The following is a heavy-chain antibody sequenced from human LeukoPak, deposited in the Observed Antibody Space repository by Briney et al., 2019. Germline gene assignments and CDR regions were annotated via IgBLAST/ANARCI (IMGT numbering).Heavy chain of an antibody. Sequence: GGSLRLSCAASGFTFSNAWMSWVRQAPGKGLEWVSDISGSGGSTYYADSVKGRFTISRDNSKNTLYLQMNSLRAEDTAIYYCAKVYNWNYDYWGQGTLVTVSS. J-gene: IGHJ4*02. CDR3: AKVYNWNYDY. CDR2: ISGSGGST. CDR1: GFTFSNAW. D-gene: IGHD1-7*01. V-gene: IGHV3-23*01.